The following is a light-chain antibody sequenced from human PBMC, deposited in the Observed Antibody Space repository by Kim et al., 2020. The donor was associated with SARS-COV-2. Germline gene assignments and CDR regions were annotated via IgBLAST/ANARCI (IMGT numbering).Light chain of an antibody. Sequence: PGQSITISCTGTSSDVGGYNYVSWYQQHPGKAAKLIIYDVSNRPSGVSDRFSGSKSGNTASLIISGLQTEDEADYYCSSYTSSSPLFGGGTQLTVL. V-gene: IGLV2-14*03. CDR2: DVS. CDR1: SSDVGGYNY. CDR3: SSYTSSSPL. J-gene: IGLJ2*01.